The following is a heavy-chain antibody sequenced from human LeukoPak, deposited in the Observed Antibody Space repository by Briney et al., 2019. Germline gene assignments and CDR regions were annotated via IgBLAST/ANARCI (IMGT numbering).Heavy chain of an antibody. CDR2: IKSKTDGGTT. D-gene: IGHD3-16*01. J-gene: IGHJ4*02. CDR1: GFMSSNYW. Sequence: PGGSLRLSCAASGFMSSNYWMSWVRQAPGKGLEWVGRIKSKTDGGTTDYAAPVKGRFTISRDDSKNTLYLQMNSLKTEDTAVYYCTTEVMITFGGAKADYWGQGTLVTVSS. CDR3: TTEVMITFGGAKADY. V-gene: IGHV3-15*01.